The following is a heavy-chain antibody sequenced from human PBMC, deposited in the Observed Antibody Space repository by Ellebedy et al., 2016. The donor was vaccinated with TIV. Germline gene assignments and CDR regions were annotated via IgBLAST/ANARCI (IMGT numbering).Heavy chain of an antibody. D-gene: IGHD2-21*02. V-gene: IGHV3-23*01. CDR3: ACWSGDWNGPFDY. CDR1: GFTFNNYV. J-gene: IGHJ4*02. Sequence: PGGSLRLSCTASGFTFNNYVMAWVRQAPGKGLEWVSSISGRGGGTYYANSVRGRSTISRDNSKDTVYLQMNSLRAEDTAVYYCACWSGDWNGPFDYWGPGTLVTVST. CDR2: ISGRGGGT.